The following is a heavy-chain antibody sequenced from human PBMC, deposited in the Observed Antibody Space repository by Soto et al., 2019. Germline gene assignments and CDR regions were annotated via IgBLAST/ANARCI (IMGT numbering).Heavy chain of an antibody. J-gene: IGHJ4*02. CDR1: GDSVSSNSAA. CDR3: VRALLQGELITGFDY. CDR2: TYYRSKWYN. V-gene: IGHV6-1*01. Sequence: SQTLSLTCAISGDSVSSNSAAWNWIRQSPSRGLEWLGRTYYRSKWYNDYAVSVKSRITINPDTSKNEYSLKLNSVTPEDTAVYSCVRALLQGELITGFDYRGQETLVTVSS. D-gene: IGHD1-26*01.